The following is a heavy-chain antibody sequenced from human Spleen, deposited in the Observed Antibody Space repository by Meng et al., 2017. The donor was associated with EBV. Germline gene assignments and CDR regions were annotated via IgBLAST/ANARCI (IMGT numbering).Heavy chain of an antibody. CDR3: ARWLGFMERFSLQRGYFDL. D-gene: IGHD3-3*01. CDR2: IYYSGST. V-gene: IGHV4-39*01. Sequence: HLARQGSGPGLVKPSETLSFTCTCSGGSISSSSYYWGWIRQPPGKGLEWIGNIYYSGSTYYNPSLTSRVTISVDTPKNQFSLKLDSVTAADTAVYYCARWLGFMERFSLQRGYFDLWGRGTLVTVSS. CDR1: GGSISSSSYY. J-gene: IGHJ2*01.